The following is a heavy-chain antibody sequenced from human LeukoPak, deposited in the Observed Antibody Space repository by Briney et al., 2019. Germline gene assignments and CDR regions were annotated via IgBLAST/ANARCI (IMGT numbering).Heavy chain of an antibody. Sequence: GESLKISCKGSGYSFTSYWIGWVRQMPGKGLGWMGIIYPGDSDTRYSPSFQGQVTISADKSISTAYLQWSSLKASDTAMYYCARGGGAFSSGDSSYFDYWGQGTLVTVSS. CDR2: IYPGDSDT. CDR1: GYSFTSYW. J-gene: IGHJ4*02. D-gene: IGHD2-21*02. V-gene: IGHV5-51*01. CDR3: ARGGGAFSSGDSSYFDY.